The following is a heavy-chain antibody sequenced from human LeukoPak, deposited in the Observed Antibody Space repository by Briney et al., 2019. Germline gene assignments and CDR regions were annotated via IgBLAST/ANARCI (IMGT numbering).Heavy chain of an antibody. D-gene: IGHD3-10*01. CDR3: AKGDGEFAH. CDR2: IYPADSDT. Sequence: GESLKISWKASGYSISSYWIGWRRQMPGKGLEWMGVIYPADSDTRDSPSFRGQVTISADKSISTAYLQWRRLRDSDTAVYYCAKGDGEFAHWGQGTLVTVSS. V-gene: IGHV5-51*01. CDR1: GYSISSYW. J-gene: IGHJ4*02.